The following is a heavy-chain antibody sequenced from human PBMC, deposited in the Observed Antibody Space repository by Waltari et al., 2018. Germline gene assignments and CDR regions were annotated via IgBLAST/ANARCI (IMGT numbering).Heavy chain of an antibody. CDR1: GITFSHYA. J-gene: IGHJ3*01. CDR3: ARVRGSRTDAFDV. Sequence: QVHLVESGGGVVQPGRSLRLSCTDSGITFSHYAMHWVRQAPGKGWELVAVISYDVINTYYAHSVKGRFSISRDNSKNTLYLQMNSLRVEDTAVYYCARVRGSRTDAFDVWGQGTMVTVSS. CDR2: ISYDVINT. D-gene: IGHD3-10*01. V-gene: IGHV3-30-3*01.